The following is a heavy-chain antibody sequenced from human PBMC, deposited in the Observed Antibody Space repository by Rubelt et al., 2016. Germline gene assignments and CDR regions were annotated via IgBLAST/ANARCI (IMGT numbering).Heavy chain of an antibody. CDR1: GFTFSSYA. V-gene: IGHV3-30*18. D-gene: IGHD3-3*01. Sequence: GGGVFQPGRSLRLSCAASGFTFSSYAMHWVRQAPGKGLEWVAVISNDGSNKYYVDSVKGRFTISRDNSRTMLYLQMNNLRAEDTAVYYCAKVAGDDFWSGYVDYWGQGNLVTVSS. CDR2: ISNDGSNK. CDR3: AKVAGDDFWSGYVDY. J-gene: IGHJ4*02.